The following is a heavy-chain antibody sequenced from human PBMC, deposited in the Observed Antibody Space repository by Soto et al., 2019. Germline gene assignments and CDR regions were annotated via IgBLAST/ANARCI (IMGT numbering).Heavy chain of an antibody. Sequence: ESLTISRKGSGDSFTSYWIGLVRQMPGKGLEWMGIIYPGDSDTRYSPSFQGQVTISADKSISTAYLQWSSLKASDTAMYYCARNIAARHSYYYYGMDVWGQGTTVTVSS. J-gene: IGHJ6*02. CDR2: IYPGDSDT. D-gene: IGHD6-6*01. V-gene: IGHV5-51*01. CDR3: ARNIAARHSYYYYGMDV. CDR1: GDSFTSYW.